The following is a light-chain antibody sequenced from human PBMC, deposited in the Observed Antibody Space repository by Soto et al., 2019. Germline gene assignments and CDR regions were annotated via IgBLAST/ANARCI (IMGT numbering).Light chain of an antibody. V-gene: IGKV1-5*03. Sequence: DIQMTQSPSTQSDWVGPKLTINCXXSQTISSWLAWYQQKPGKAPKLLIYKASSLESGVPSRFSGSGSGTEFTLTISSLQPDDFATYYCQQYNSYSPITFGQGTRLEIK. CDR3: QQYNSYSPIT. J-gene: IGKJ5*01. CDR2: KAS. CDR1: QTISSW.